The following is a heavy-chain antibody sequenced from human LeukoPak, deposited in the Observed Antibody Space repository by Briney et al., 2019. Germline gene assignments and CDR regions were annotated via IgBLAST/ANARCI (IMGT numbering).Heavy chain of an antibody. Sequence: GESLKISRQGSGYSFSTHWIGWVRQMPGKGLEWMGIIYPGDSDTRYSPSFQGQVTISADKSISTAYLQWSSLKASDTAMYYCARSYGSGSYSEYWGQGTLVTVSS. CDR3: ARSYGSGSYSEY. V-gene: IGHV5-51*01. D-gene: IGHD3-10*01. CDR2: IYPGDSDT. J-gene: IGHJ4*02. CDR1: GYSFSTHW.